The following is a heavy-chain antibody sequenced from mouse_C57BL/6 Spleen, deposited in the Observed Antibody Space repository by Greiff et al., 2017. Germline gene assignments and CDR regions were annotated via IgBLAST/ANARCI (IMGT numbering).Heavy chain of an antibody. CDR3: AGLGRAY. Sequence: VQLQQSGAELVKPGASVKLSCKASGYTFTSYWMQWVKQRPGQGLEWIGEIDPSDSYTNYNQKFKGKATLTVDTSSSTAYMQLSSLTSEDSAVYYCAGLGRAYWGQGTLVTVAA. CDR2: IDPSDSYT. J-gene: IGHJ3*01. V-gene: IGHV1-50*01. CDR1: GYTFTSYW. D-gene: IGHD4-1*01.